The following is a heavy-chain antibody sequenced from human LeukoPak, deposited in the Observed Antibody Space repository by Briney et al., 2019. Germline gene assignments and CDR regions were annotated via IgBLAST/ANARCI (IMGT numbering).Heavy chain of an antibody. J-gene: IGHJ2*01. D-gene: IGHD3-22*01. Sequence: PSQTLSLTCTVSGGSISSGDYYWSWIRQPPGKGLEWIGYIYYSGSTYYNPSLKSRVTISVDTSKNQFSLKLSSVTAADTAVYYCARGVTMIVVVIHDWYFDLWGRGTLVTVSS. CDR3: ARGVTMIVVVIHDWYFDL. CDR2: IYYSGST. V-gene: IGHV4-30-4*01. CDR1: GGSISSGDYY.